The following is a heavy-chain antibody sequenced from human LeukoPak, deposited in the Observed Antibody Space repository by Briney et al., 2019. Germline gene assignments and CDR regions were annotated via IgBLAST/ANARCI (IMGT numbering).Heavy chain of an antibody. Sequence: GESLKISCKGSGYSFTSYWIGWVRQMPGKGLEWMGIIYPGDPDTRYRPSFQGQVTISADKSISTTYLQWSSLKASDTAMYYCARQDYYYDFWSGYYPRSDGMDVWGQGTTVTVSS. V-gene: IGHV5-51*01. CDR2: IYPGDPDT. J-gene: IGHJ6*02. D-gene: IGHD3-3*01. CDR1: GYSFTSYW. CDR3: ARQDYYYDFWSGYYPRSDGMDV.